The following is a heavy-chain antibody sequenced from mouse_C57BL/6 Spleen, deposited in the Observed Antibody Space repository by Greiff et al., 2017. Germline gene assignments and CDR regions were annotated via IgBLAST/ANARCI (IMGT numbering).Heavy chain of an antibody. CDR1: GFSLSTFGMG. Sequence: QVTLKVSGPGILQPSQTLSLTCSFSGFSLSTFGMGVGWIRQPSGKGLEWLAHIWWDDDKYYNPALKSRLTISKDTSKNQLFLKIAKVDTAETATFYCARICADAMDYWGQGTSVTVSS. CDR3: ARICADAMDY. V-gene: IGHV8-8*01. J-gene: IGHJ4*01. CDR2: IWWDDDK.